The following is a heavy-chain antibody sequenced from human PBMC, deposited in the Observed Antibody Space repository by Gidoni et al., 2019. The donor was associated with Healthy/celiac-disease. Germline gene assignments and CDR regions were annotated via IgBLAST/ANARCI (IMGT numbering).Heavy chain of an antibody. CDR2: INHSGST. CDR1: GGSLSGYY. Sequence: QVQLQQWGAGLLKPSETLSLTCAVYGGSLSGYYWSWIRQPPGKGLEWIGEINHSGSTNYNPSLKSRVTISVDTSKNQFSLKLSSVTAADTAVYYCARAQALRHYYDSSGYYRFDYWGQGTLVTVSS. J-gene: IGHJ4*02. D-gene: IGHD3-22*01. V-gene: IGHV4-34*01. CDR3: ARAQALRHYYDSSGYYRFDY.